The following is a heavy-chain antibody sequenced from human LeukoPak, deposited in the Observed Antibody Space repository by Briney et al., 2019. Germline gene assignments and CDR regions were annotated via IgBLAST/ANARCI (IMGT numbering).Heavy chain of an antibody. J-gene: IGHJ5*02. Sequence: SETLSLTCAVYGGSFSGYYWSWIRQPPGKGREWMGEINHSGSTNYNPSLKSRVTISVDTSKNQFSLKLSSVTAADTAVYYCARDPHGYCSGGSCFVGWFDPWGQGTLVTVSS. CDR2: INHSGST. CDR3: ARDPHGYCSGGSCFVGWFDP. CDR1: GGSFSGYY. D-gene: IGHD2-15*01. V-gene: IGHV4-34*01.